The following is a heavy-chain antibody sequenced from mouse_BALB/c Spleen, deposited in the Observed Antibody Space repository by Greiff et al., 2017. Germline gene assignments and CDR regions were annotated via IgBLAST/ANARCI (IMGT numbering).Heavy chain of an antibody. CDR3: ARVPYYYGSSYDY. D-gene: IGHD1-1*01. CDR2: IDPFNGGT. V-gene: IGHV1S135*01. Sequence: LVESGPELMKPGASVKISCKASGYSFTSYYMHWVKQSHGKSLEWIGYIDPFNGGTSYNQKFKGKATLTVDKSSSTAYMHLSSLTSEDSAVYYCARVPYYYGSSYDYWGQGTTLTVSS. CDR1: GYSFTSYY. J-gene: IGHJ2*01.